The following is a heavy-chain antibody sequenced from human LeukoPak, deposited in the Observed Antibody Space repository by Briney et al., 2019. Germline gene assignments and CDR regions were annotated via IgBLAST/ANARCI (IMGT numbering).Heavy chain of an antibody. J-gene: IGHJ6*03. V-gene: IGHV3-23*01. CDR3: ARPLSYYYYMDV. CDR1: GFTFSNYA. CDR2: ISDSGDST. Sequence: GGSLRLSCAASGFTFSNYAMSWVRQAPGKGLEWISRISDSGDSTYYRDSVKGRFTISRDNAKNSLYLQMNSLRAEDTAVYYCARPLSYYYYMDVWGKGTTVTVSS.